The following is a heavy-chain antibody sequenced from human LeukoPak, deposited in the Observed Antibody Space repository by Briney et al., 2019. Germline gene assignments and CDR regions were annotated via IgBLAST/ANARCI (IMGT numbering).Heavy chain of an antibody. J-gene: IGHJ4*02. D-gene: IGHD3-3*01. CDR3: AKRDDFWSGYYYFDY. Sequence: GESLRLSCAASGFTFSSYAMSWVRQAPGKGLEWVSVISGSGGSTYYADSVKGRFTISRDNSKNTLYLQMNSLRAEDTAVYYCAKRDDFWSGYYYFDYWGQGTLVTVSS. CDR2: ISGSGGST. CDR1: GFTFSSYA. V-gene: IGHV3-23*01.